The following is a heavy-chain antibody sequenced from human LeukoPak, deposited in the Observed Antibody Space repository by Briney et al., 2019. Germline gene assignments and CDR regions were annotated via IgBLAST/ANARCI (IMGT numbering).Heavy chain of an antibody. D-gene: IGHD2-2*01. J-gene: IGHJ4*02. Sequence: SETLSLTCAVYGGSFSGYYWSWLRQPPGKGLEGIGEINHSGSTNYNPSLKSRVTISVDTSKNQFSLKLSSVPAADTAVYYCARETPFRGYCSSTSCYGVFDYWGQGTLVTVSS. V-gene: IGHV4-34*01. CDR3: ARETPFRGYCSSTSCYGVFDY. CDR1: GGSFSGYY. CDR2: INHSGST.